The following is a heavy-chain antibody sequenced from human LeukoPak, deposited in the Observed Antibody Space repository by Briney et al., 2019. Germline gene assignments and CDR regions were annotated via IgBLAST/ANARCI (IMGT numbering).Heavy chain of an antibody. D-gene: IGHD3-22*01. CDR2: IYYSGST. J-gene: IGHJ4*02. CDR3: ARADYYDSSGYYEIDY. V-gene: IGHV4-30-4*01. Sequence: PSETLSLTCTVSGGSISSGDYYWSWIRQPPGKGLEWIGYIYYSGSTYYNPSLKSRVTISVDTSKNQFSLKLSSVTAADTAVYYCARADYYDSSGYYEIDYWGQGTLVTVSS. CDR1: GGSISSGDYY.